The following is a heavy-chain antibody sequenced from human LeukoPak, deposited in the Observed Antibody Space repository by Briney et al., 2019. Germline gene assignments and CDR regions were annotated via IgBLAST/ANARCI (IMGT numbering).Heavy chain of an antibody. CDR1: GFTFSVYT. Sequence: GGSLRLSCAASGFTFSVYTMSWVRQAPGKGLEWVSGISGSGANTHYADSVKGRFTISRDSSKNTLYLQMNSLRAEDTATYYCAKDASGSYCPDYWGQGTLVTVSS. V-gene: IGHV3-23*01. J-gene: IGHJ4*02. CDR3: AKDASGSYCPDY. CDR2: ISGSGANT. D-gene: IGHD1-26*01.